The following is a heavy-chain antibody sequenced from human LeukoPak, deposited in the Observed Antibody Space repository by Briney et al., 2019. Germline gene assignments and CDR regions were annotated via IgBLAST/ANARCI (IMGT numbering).Heavy chain of an antibody. CDR2: INPSGGST. V-gene: IGHV1-46*01. Sequence: ASVKVSCKASGYTFTGYYMHWVRQAPGQGLEWMGIINPSGGSTSYAQKFQGRVTMTRDMSTSTVYMELSSLRSEDTAVYYCAREMSIEGGSSLVQFDPWGQGTLVTVSS. CDR1: GYTFTGYY. J-gene: IGHJ5*02. D-gene: IGHD6-13*01. CDR3: AREMSIEGGSSLVQFDP.